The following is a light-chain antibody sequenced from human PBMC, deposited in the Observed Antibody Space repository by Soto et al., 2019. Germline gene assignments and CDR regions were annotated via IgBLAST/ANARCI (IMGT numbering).Light chain of an antibody. CDR2: GAS. J-gene: IGKJ4*01. CDR3: QQYGSSPLT. Sequence: EIVLTQSPGTLSLSPGERATLSCRADQSVTSSYLAWYQQKPGQAPRLLIYGASSRATGIPDRFSGSGSGTDFTLTISRLEPEDFAVYYYQQYGSSPLTFGGGTKVEIK. CDR1: QSVTSSY. V-gene: IGKV3-20*01.